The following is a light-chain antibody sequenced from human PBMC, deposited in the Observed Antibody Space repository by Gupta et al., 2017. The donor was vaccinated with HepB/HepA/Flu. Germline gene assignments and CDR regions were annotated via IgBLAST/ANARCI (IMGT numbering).Light chain of an antibody. CDR1: QSISSW. J-gene: IGKJ1*01. CDR2: KAT. V-gene: IGKV1-5*03. Sequence: DIQMTQSPSTLSASVGDRVTITCRASQSISSWLAWYQQKPGKAPKLLIYKATRVESGVPSRFSGSGYGTEFTLTISSRQPDDFATYYCQHENSSPWTFGQGTKVEIK. CDR3: QHENSSPWT.